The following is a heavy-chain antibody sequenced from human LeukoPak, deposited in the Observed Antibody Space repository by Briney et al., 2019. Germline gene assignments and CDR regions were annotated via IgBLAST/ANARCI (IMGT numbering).Heavy chain of an antibody. CDR2: ISGSGGST. D-gene: IGHD3-9*01. V-gene: IGHV3-23*01. Sequence: GGSLRLSCAASGFTFSSYSMNWVRQAPGKGLEWVSAISGSGGSTYYADSVKGRFTISRDNSKNTLYLQMNSLRAEDTAVYYCAKWGRTYYDILTGLDYWGQGTLVTVSS. CDR3: AKWGRTYYDILTGLDY. CDR1: GFTFSSYS. J-gene: IGHJ4*02.